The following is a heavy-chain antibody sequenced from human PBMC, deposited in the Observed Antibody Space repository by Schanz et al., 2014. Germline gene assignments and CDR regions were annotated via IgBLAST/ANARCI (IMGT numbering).Heavy chain of an antibody. CDR3: ARGRTFDY. CDR2: MNPNSGNP. V-gene: IGHV1-8*01. Sequence: QEQLVQSGAEVKKPGASVKVSCTASGYTFTSYDINWVRQAPGQGLEWLGWMNPNSGNPGFAQKFRGRVTMTRNTSMSTAYIELHILTSEDTAVYYCARGRTFDYWGQGTLXTVSS. J-gene: IGHJ4*02. CDR1: GYTFTSYD.